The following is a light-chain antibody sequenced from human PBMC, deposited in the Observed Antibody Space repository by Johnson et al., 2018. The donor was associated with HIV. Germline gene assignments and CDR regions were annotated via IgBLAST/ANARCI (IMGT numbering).Light chain of an antibody. CDR3: GTWDSRLSIFG. J-gene: IGLJ1*01. CDR2: EDN. Sequence: QSVLTQPPSVSAAPGQKVTISCSGGRSNIGNNYVSWYQQLPGTTPKLLMYEDNERPSGIPDRFSGSKSGTSATLGISGLQTGDEADYFCGTWDSRLSIFGFGTGTKITV. CDR1: RSNIGNNY. V-gene: IGLV1-51*02.